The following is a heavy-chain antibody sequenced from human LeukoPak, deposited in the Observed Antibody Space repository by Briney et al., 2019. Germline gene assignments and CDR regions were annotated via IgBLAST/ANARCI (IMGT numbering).Heavy chain of an antibody. J-gene: IGHJ6*03. D-gene: IGHD1-1*01. Sequence: EASVKVSRKASGYTFTSYDINWVRQATGQGLEWMGWMNPNSGNTGYAQKFQGRVTITRNTSISTAYMELSSLRSEDTAVYYCARVQKYGPTYYYMDVWGKGTTVTVSS. CDR3: ARVQKYGPTYYYMDV. V-gene: IGHV1-8*03. CDR1: GYTFTSYD. CDR2: MNPNSGNT.